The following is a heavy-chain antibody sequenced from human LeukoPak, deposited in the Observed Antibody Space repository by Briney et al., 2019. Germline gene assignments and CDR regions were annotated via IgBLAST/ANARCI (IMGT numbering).Heavy chain of an antibody. CDR3: ARTLGELSPFDY. CDR1: GYTFTSYD. Sequence: APVKVSCKASGYTFTSYDINWVRQATGQGLEWMGWMNPNSGNTGYAQKFQGRVTITRNTSISTAYMELSSLRSEDTAVYYCARTLGELSPFDYWGQGTLVTVSS. V-gene: IGHV1-8*03. J-gene: IGHJ4*02. CDR2: MNPNSGNT. D-gene: IGHD3-10*01.